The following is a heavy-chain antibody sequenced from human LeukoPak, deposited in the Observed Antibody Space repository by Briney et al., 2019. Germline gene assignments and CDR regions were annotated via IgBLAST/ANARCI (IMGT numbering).Heavy chain of an antibody. CDR2: ISWNSGSI. J-gene: IGHJ4*02. CDR1: GFTFDDYA. CDR3: ARSRAYYYDSSGYTN. D-gene: IGHD3-22*01. V-gene: IGHV3-9*01. Sequence: PGGSLRLSCAASGFTFDDYAMHWVRQAPGKGLEWVSGISWNSGSIGYADSVKGRFTISRDNAKNSLYLQMNSLRAEDTALYYCARSRAYYYDSSGYTNWGQGTLVTVSS.